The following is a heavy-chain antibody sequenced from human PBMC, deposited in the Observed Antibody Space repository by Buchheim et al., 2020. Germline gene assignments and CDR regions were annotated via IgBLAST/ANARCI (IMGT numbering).Heavy chain of an antibody. J-gene: IGHJ4*02. CDR2: IYSSGST. Sequence: QVQLQESGPGLVKPSETLSVTCTVSGGSVTSGNFYWSWIRQPPGKGLEWIGYIYSSGSTNYHPSLKSRVSISVDTSKNQFSLKLNSVTAADSAVHYCARAHYYDVTGYYSYDFDYWGQGT. V-gene: IGHV4-61*01. D-gene: IGHD3-22*01. CDR3: ARAHYYDVTGYYSYDFDY. CDR1: GGSVTSGNFY.